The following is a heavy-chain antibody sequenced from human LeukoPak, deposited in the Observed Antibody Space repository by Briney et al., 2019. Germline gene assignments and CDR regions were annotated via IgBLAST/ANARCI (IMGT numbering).Heavy chain of an antibody. D-gene: IGHD2-21*01. CDR3: ATRSDCYSQFDF. CDR2: IYPGDSDT. CDR1: GYNFTSYW. Sequence: GESLKISCKASGYNFTSYWIGWVRQMPGKGLEWMGIIYPGDSDTRYSPSFQGQVTISADKSVSTAYLQWSSLKASDSAIYYCATRSDCYSQFDFWGQGTLVTVSS. V-gene: IGHV5-51*01. J-gene: IGHJ4*02.